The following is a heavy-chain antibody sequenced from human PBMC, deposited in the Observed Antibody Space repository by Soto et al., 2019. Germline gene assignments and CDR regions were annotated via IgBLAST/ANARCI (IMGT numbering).Heavy chain of an antibody. CDR3: ARESEDLTSNFDY. J-gene: IGHJ4*02. CDR1: GFTFSSYA. V-gene: IGHV3-30-3*01. Sequence: LRLSCAASGFTFSSYAMHWVRQAPGKGLEWVAVISYDGSNKYYADSVKGRFTISRDNSKNTLYLQMNSLRAEDTAVYYCARESEDLTSNFDYWGQGTLVTVSS. CDR2: ISYDGSNK.